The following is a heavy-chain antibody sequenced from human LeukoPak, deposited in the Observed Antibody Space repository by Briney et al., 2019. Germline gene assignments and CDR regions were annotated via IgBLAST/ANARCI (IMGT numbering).Heavy chain of an antibody. CDR2: INCNSGGT. CDR1: GYTFTGYY. D-gene: IGHD1-26*01. Sequence: ASVKVSCRASGYTFTGYYMHWVRQAPGQGPEWMGWINCNSGGTKYAQKFQGRVTMTRDTSISTAYMELSRLRSDDTAVYSCARSHIVGGTPFDYWGQGTLVTVSS. CDR3: ARSHIVGGTPFDY. J-gene: IGHJ4*02. V-gene: IGHV1-2*02.